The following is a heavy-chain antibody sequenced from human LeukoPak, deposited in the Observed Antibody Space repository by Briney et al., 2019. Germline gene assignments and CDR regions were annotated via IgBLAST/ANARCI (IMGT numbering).Heavy chain of an antibody. CDR2: ISPNGSGT. Sequence: GGSLRLSRSASGFTFSGYSRHWVRQAPGKGLDYVSRISPNGSGTYYVDSVKVRLTISRDKSKNTVYLQMTSLTTENTTLYYCVKLGQSIAAAREGVDYWGQGSQATVSS. CDR3: VKLGQSIAAAREGVDY. J-gene: IGHJ4*02. V-gene: IGHV3-64D*09. CDR1: GFTFSGYS. D-gene: IGHD6-13*01.